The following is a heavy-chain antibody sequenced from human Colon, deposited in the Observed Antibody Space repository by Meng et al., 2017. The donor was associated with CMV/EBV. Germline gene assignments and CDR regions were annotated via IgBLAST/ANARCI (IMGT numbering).Heavy chain of an antibody. J-gene: IGHJ4*02. CDR2: ISTYNGNT. D-gene: IGHD2-15*01. CDR3: ARGALDCSGGSCYHRKYYDY. V-gene: IGHV1-18*01. Sequence: ASVKVSCKGSGYSFTTYGISWVRQAPGQGLEWLGWISTYNGNTNYAQKFQGRVTLTTDTSTSTAYMELRSLRSDDTAVYYCARGALDCSGGSCYHRKYYDYWGQGTLVTVSS. CDR1: GYSFTTYG.